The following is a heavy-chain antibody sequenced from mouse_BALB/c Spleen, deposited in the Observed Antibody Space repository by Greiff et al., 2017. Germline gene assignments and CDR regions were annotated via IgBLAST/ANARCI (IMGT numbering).Heavy chain of an antibody. D-gene: IGHD2-4*01. V-gene: IGHV5-9-4*01. CDR2: ISSGGSYT. CDR3: ASLSYYDYAPWFAY. Sequence: DVMLVESGGGLVKPGGSLKLSCAASGFTFSSYAMSWVRQSPEKRLEWVAEISSGGSYTYYPDTVTGRFTISRDNAKNTLYLEMSSLRSEDTAMYFCASLSYYDYAPWFAYWGEGTLVTV. J-gene: IGHJ3*01. CDR1: GFTFSSYA.